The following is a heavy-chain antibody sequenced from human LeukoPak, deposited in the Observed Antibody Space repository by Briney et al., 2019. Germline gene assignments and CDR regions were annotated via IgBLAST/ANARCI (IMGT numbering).Heavy chain of an antibody. J-gene: IGHJ3*01. V-gene: IGHV1-2*02. D-gene: IGHD3-10*01. CDR1: GYTFTRYY. CDR3: TKNQYSGTIITPLDPFDV. Sequence: ASVKVSCKASGYTFTRYYIHWLRQAPGQGIEWMGWIDPSTGGTNFAQKFQGRITMTRDTSINTVYMELNRLRSDDTAVYYCTKNQYSGTIITPLDPFDVWGQGTMVTVSS. CDR2: IDPSTGGT.